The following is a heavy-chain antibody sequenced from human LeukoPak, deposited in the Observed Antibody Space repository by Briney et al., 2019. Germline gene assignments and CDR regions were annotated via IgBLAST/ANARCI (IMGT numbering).Heavy chain of an antibody. V-gene: IGHV3-23*01. Sequence: PGGSLRLSCAASGFTFSTYAMTWVRQAPGKGLEWVSGISGGGASTYYADSVKGRFTISRDNSKNTLYLQMNSLRAEDKAVYDCAKDIRQSHDLYDYWGQGTLVTVSS. CDR1: GFTFSTYA. J-gene: IGHJ4*02. CDR3: AKDIRQSHDLYDY. D-gene: IGHD3-3*01. CDR2: ISGGGAST.